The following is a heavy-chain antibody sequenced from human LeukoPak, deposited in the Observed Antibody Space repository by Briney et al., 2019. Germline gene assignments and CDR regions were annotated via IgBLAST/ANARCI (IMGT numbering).Heavy chain of an antibody. V-gene: IGHV4-61*01. CDR3: ARLTYYYDSSGHYYWFDP. J-gene: IGHJ5*02. D-gene: IGHD3-22*01. CDR1: GGSVSSTSYY. CDR2: IYYSGSI. Sequence: SETLSLTCTVSGGSVSSTSYYWSWIRQPPGKGLEWIGYIYYSGSINYNPSLKSRVTISLDTSENQFSLKLSSVTAADTAVYYCARLTYYYDSSGHYYWFDPWGQGTLVTVSS.